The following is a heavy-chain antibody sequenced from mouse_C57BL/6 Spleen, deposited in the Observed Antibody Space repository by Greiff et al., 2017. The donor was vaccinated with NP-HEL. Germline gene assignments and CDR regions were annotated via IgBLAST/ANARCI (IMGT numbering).Heavy chain of an antibody. CDR2: ISSGIITI. CDR1: FITSIYYG. D-gene: IGHD6-1*01. CDR3: ARLHYYFDY. Sequence: EVMLVESGGGLVKPFSSLKPSCAVSFITSIYYGIHWVRHSPEKGLEWVAYISSGIITIYYADTGRGRFTISRDNAKKTLFLQMPSLQSEDTAMYYCARLHYYFDYWGQGTTLTVSS. J-gene: IGHJ2*01. V-gene: IGHV5-17*01.